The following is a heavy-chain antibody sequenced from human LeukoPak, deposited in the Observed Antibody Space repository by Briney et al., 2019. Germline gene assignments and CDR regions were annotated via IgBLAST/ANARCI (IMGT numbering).Heavy chain of an antibody. Sequence: GGSLRLSCAASGFTFSSYAMSWVRQAPGKGLEWVSAISGNGGSTYYADSVKGRFTISRDNSKNTLYLQMNSLRAEDTAVYYCARDSLSSNYKMGFDYWGQGTLVTVSS. CDR2: ISGNGGST. V-gene: IGHV3-23*01. CDR1: GFTFSSYA. CDR3: ARDSLSSNYKMGFDY. D-gene: IGHD3-10*01. J-gene: IGHJ4*02.